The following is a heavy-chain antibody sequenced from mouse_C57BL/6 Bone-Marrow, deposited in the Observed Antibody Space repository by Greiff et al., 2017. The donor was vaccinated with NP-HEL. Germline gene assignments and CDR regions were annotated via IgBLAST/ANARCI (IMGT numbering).Heavy chain of an antibody. CDR2: INPYIGDT. Sequence: VQLKESGPELVKPGDSVKISCKASGYSFTGYFMNWVMQSHGKSLEWIGRINPYIGDTFYNQKFKGKATLTVDKSSSTAHMEIRSLTSEDSAVYYCARDYGNYRWYFDVWGTGTTVTVSS. J-gene: IGHJ1*03. CDR1: GYSFTGYF. V-gene: IGHV1-20*01. D-gene: IGHD2-1*01. CDR3: ARDYGNYRWYFDV.